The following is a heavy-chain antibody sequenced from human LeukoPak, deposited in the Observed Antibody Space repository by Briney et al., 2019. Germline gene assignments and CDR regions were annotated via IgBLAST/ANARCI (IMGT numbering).Heavy chain of an antibody. CDR1: GFTFSSYS. CDR2: ISSSSSYI. D-gene: IGHD6-6*01. J-gene: IGHJ5*02. Sequence: GGSLRLSCAASGFTFSSYSMNWVRQAPGKGLEWVSSISSSSSYIYYADSVKGRFTISRDNAKNSLYLQMNSLRAEDTAVYYCARDGIVARLGNWFDPWGQGTLVTVSS. V-gene: IGHV3-21*01. CDR3: ARDGIVARLGNWFDP.